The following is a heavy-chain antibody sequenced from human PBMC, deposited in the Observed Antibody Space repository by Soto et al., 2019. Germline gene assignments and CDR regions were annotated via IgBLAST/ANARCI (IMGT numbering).Heavy chain of an antibody. J-gene: IGHJ6*02. CDR2: IIPIFGTA. V-gene: IGHV1-69*13. CDR3: AGGEAVVVPALWGYYYGMDV. Sequence: GASVKVSCKASGGTFSSYAISWVRQAPGQGLEWMGGIIPIFGTANYAQKFQGRVTITADESTSTAYMELSSLRSEDTAVYYCAGGEAVVVPALWGYYYGMDVWGQGTTVTVSS. D-gene: IGHD2-2*01. CDR1: GGTFSSYA.